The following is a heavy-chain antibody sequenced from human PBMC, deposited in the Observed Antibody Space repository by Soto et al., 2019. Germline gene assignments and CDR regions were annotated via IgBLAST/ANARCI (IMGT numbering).Heavy chain of an antibody. CDR1: GDSVSSTSAG. D-gene: IGHD5-12*01. J-gene: IGHJ6*03. V-gene: IGHV6-1*01. CDR3: ARASGYSDYNVYYMDV. CDR2: TYYRSKWYS. Sequence: SETLSLTCVISGDSVSSTSAGWNWIRQAPSRGLEWLGRTYYRSKWYSDYAVSVKSRIRIDPDTSKNQFSLQLNSVTPEDTAVYFCARASGYSDYNVYYMDVWGKGATVTVSS.